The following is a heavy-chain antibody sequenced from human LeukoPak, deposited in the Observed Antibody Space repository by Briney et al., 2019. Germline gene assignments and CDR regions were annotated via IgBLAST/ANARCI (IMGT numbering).Heavy chain of an antibody. CDR1: GFTFGDYA. Sequence: GSLRLSCTASGFTFGDYAMSWFRQAPGKGLAWVGFIRSKAYGGTTEYAASVKGRFTISRDDSKSIAYLQMNSLKTEDTAVYYCTRVRLELPHYYYYMDVWGKGTTVTVSS. J-gene: IGHJ6*03. V-gene: IGHV3-49*03. CDR2: IRSKAYGGTT. D-gene: IGHD1-7*01. CDR3: TRVRLELPHYYYYMDV.